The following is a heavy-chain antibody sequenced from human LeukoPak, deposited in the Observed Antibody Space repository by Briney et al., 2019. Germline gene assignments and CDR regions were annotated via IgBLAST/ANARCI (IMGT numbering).Heavy chain of an antibody. Sequence: GSLRLSCAASGFTFSSYGMHWVRQAPGEGLEWVAVIWYDGSNKYYADSVKGRFTISRDNSKNTLYLQMNSLRAEDTAVYYCARIGSTRDYYYYGMDVWGLGTTVTVSS. CDR2: IWYDGSNK. V-gene: IGHV3-33*01. CDR3: ARIGSTRDYYYYGMDV. CDR1: GFTFSSYG. J-gene: IGHJ6*02. D-gene: IGHD2-2*01.